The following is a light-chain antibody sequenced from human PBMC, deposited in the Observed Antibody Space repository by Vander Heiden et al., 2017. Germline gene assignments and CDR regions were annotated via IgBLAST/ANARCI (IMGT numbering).Light chain of an antibody. CDR3: QQSNSTPIT. CDR2: AAS. J-gene: IGKJ5*01. Sequence: DNKITQSPSSLSASVGDRVTITCRASQSISSYLNWYQQKPGKAPKLLIYAASSLQSGVPSRFSGSGSGTDFTLTISSLQPEDFATYYCQQSNSTPITFGQGTRLEIK. CDR1: QSISSY. V-gene: IGKV1-39*01.